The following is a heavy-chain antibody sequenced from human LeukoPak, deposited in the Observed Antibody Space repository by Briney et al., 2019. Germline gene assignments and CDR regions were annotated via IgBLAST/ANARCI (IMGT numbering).Heavy chain of an antibody. CDR3: ASNSFDYYGSGSYSVDY. J-gene: IGHJ4*02. CDR1: GGSFSGYY. V-gene: IGHV4-34*01. CDR2: INHSGST. D-gene: IGHD3-10*01. Sequence: SETLSLTCAVYGGSFSGYYWSWIRRPPGKGLEWIGEINHSGSTNYNPSLKSRVTISVDTSKNQFSLKLSSVTAADTALYYCASNSFDYYGSGSYSVDYWGQGTLVTVSS.